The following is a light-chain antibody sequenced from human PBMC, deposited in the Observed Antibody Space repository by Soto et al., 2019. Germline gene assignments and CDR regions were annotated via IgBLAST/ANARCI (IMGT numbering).Light chain of an antibody. CDR1: QGIGNF. Sequence: DIQMTQSPSSLSASVGDRVTITCRASQGIGNFLAWYQQRPGKVPKLLLYAASTLQSGVPSRFSGSGSETDFTLTISSLQPEDVANYYCQKYNSAPWTFGQGTKVEIK. J-gene: IGKJ1*01. CDR3: QKYNSAPWT. V-gene: IGKV1-27*01. CDR2: AAS.